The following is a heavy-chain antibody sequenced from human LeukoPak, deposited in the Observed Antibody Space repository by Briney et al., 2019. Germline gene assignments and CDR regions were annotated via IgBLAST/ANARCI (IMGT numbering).Heavy chain of an antibody. D-gene: IGHD2-15*01. CDR3: ARGYCSSVSCPEGSPLSRL. V-gene: IGHV1-69*13. J-gene: IGHJ4*02. CDR2: IIPIFGTA. CDR1: GGTFSSYA. Sequence: SVKVSCKASGGTFSSYAISWVRQAPGQGLEWMGGIIPIFGTANYAQKFQGRVTITADESTSTAYMELSSLRSEDTAVYYCARGYCSSVSCPEGSPLSRLWGQGTQVTVSS.